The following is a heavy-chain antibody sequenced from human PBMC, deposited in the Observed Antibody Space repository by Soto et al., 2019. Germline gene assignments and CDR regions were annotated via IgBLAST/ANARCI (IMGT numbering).Heavy chain of an antibody. Sequence: GSLRLSCAASGFTFSSYSMNWVRQAPGKGLEWVSSISSSSSYIYYADSVKGRFTISRDNAKNSLYLQMNSLRAEDTAVYYCARVEEQWLSTYYHYYGMDVWGQGTTVTVSS. D-gene: IGHD6-19*01. CDR1: GFTFSSYS. CDR2: ISSSSSYI. J-gene: IGHJ6*02. CDR3: ARVEEQWLSTYYHYYGMDV. V-gene: IGHV3-21*01.